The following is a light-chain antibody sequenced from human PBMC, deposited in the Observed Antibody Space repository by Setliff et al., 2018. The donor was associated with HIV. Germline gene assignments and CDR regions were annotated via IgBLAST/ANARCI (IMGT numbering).Light chain of an antibody. CDR1: SSGFGSYNL. V-gene: IGLV2-23*01. J-gene: IGLJ2*01. CDR2: EGT. Sequence: LTQPASVSGSPGQSITISCTGASSGFGSYNLVSWYQQHPGKVPKLLIYEGTKRPSGVSSRFSGSKSGNTASLTISGLQAEDEADYYCCSYAGDSSYVVFGGGTKVTVL. CDR3: CSYAGDSSYVV.